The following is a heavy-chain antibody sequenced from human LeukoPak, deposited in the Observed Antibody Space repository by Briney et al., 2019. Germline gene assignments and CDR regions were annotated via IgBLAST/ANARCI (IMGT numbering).Heavy chain of an antibody. CDR1: GFTFSSYE. J-gene: IGHJ4*02. CDR3: ARDRYYYDSSGYYPPFDY. D-gene: IGHD3-22*01. Sequence: PGGSLRLSCAASGFTFSSYEMNWVRQAPGKGLEWVSYISSSGTTIYYADSVKGRFTISGDNAKNSLYLQMNSLRAEDTAVYYCARDRYYYDSSGYYPPFDYWGQGTLVTVSS. V-gene: IGHV3-48*03. CDR2: ISSSGTTI.